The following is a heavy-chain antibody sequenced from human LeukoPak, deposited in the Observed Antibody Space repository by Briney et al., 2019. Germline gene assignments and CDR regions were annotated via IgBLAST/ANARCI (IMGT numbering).Heavy chain of an antibody. V-gene: IGHV3-30*02. CDR3: ARDRLVEITMIVVGEDAFDI. D-gene: IGHD3-22*01. CDR2: IRYDGSNK. Sequence: GGSLRLSCAASGFTFSSYGMHWVRQAPGKGLEWVAFIRYDGSNKYYADSVKGRFTISRDNSKNTLYLQMNSLRAEDTAVYYCARDRLVEITMIVVGEDAFDIWGQGTMVTVSS. CDR1: GFTFSSYG. J-gene: IGHJ3*02.